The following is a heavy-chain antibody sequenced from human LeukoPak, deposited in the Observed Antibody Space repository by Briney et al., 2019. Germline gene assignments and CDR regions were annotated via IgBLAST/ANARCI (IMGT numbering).Heavy chain of an antibody. CDR3: ARDFGNSGWYTFGY. Sequence: SQTLSLTCAISGDSVSSNNGAWNWIRQSPSRGLEWLGRTYYRSKWYNDYAESMKGRITINPDTSKNQFSLQLNSVTPDDTAVYYCARDFGNSGWYTFGYWGQGSLVTVSS. CDR1: GDSVSSNNGA. J-gene: IGHJ4*02. D-gene: IGHD6-19*01. CDR2: TYYRSKWYN. V-gene: IGHV6-1*01.